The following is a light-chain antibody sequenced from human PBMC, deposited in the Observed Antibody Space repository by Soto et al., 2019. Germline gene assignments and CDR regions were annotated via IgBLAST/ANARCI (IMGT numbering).Light chain of an antibody. CDR3: QQRSNWPLT. CDR1: QSVSSY. Sequence: ERVSTQSPATLSLSPGERATLSCRASQSVSSYLAWYQQKPGQAPRLLIYDASNRATGIPARFSGSGSGTDFTLTISSLEPEDFAVYYCQQRSNWPLTFGGGTKVDIK. V-gene: IGKV3-11*01. CDR2: DAS. J-gene: IGKJ4*01.